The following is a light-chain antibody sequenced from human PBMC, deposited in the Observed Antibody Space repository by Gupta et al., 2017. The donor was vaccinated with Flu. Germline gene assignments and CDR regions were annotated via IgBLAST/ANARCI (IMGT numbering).Light chain of an antibody. CDR3: QQSYSLPLT. V-gene: IGKV1-39*01. CDR2: TAT. CDR1: QNIGIY. Sequence: DIQMTQSPPSLSASVGDTVTFTCRTSQNIGIYLNWYQHKTGEAPRLLISTATNLQSGVPSRFSGGGSGTDFTLTIYTLQSEDFATYYCQQSYSLPLTFGGGTKVE. J-gene: IGKJ4*01.